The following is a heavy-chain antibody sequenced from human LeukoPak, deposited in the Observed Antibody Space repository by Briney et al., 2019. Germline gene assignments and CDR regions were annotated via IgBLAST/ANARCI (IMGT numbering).Heavy chain of an antibody. CDR1: GFTFSSYG. V-gene: IGHV3-21*04. CDR2: ISSGSSFI. J-gene: IGHJ4*02. CDR3: ARVQQYDKFDY. Sequence: GGTLRLSCAASGFTFSSYGMSWVRQAPGKGLEWVSSISSGSSFIYYADSVKGRFTISRDNAKNSLYLQMNSLRAEDTAFYYCARVQQYDKFDYWGQGTLVTVSS. D-gene: IGHD3-22*01.